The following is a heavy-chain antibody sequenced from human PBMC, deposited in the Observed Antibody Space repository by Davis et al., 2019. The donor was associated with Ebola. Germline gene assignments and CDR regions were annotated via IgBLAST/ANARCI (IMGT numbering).Heavy chain of an antibody. J-gene: IGHJ6*02. Sequence: GSLRLSCAVYGGSFSGYYWSWIRQPPGKGLEWIGEINHSGSTNYNPSLKSRVTISVDTSKNQFSLKLSSVTAADTAVYYCARWIAAAGTGSYYYYYGMDVWGQGTTVTVSS. CDR3: ARWIAAAGTGSYYYYYGMDV. V-gene: IGHV4-34*01. D-gene: IGHD6-13*01. CDR1: GGSFSGYY. CDR2: INHSGST.